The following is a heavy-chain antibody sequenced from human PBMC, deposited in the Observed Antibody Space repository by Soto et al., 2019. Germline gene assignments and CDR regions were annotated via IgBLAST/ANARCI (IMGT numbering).Heavy chain of an antibody. D-gene: IGHD2-21*01. CDR3: ARQAYTSVAIAADY. Sequence: GGSLSLSCAASGFTFSSYAMSWVRQAPGKGLEWVSAISGSGGSTYYADSVKGRFTISRDNSKNTLYLQMNSLRASDTAVYYCARQAYTSVAIAADYWGQGTLVTAPQ. CDR2: ISGSGGST. V-gene: IGHV3-23*01. J-gene: IGHJ4*02. CDR1: GFTFSSYA.